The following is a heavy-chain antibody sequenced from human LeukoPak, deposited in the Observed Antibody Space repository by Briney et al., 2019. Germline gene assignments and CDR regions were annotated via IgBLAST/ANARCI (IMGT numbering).Heavy chain of an antibody. CDR1: GFTFSSDA. CDR3: AKAVGRISWSFDY. V-gene: IGHV3-23*01. J-gene: IGHJ4*02. D-gene: IGHD6-13*01. Sequence: QAGGSLRLSCTSSGFTFSSDAMTWVRQAPGKGLEWVSSISGSGDGTYYADSVKGRFTISRDNSESTLYLQMDSLRGDDAAVYYCAKAVGRISWSFDYWGQGALVTVSS. CDR2: ISGSGDGT.